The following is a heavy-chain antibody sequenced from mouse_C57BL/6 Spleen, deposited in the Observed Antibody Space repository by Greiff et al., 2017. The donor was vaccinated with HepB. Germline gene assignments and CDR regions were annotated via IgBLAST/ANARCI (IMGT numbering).Heavy chain of an antibody. V-gene: IGHV14-3*01. D-gene: IGHD1-1*01. CDR3: APTTVVAPDAMDY. CDR1: GFNIKNTY. CDR2: IDPANGNT. Sequence: VQLKESVAELVRPGASVKLSCTASGFNIKNTYMHWVKQRPEQGLEWIGRIDPANGNTKYAPKFQGKATITADTSSNTAHLQLSSLTSEDTAIYYCAPTTVVAPDAMDYWGQGTSVTVSS. J-gene: IGHJ4*01.